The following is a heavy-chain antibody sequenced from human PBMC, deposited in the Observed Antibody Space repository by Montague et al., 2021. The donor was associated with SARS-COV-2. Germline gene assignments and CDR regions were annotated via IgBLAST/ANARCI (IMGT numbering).Heavy chain of an antibody. CDR2: IFHTGTP. Sequence: TLSLTCSLSGGSISSGGFSWSWIRQPPGKGLEWIGHIFHTGTPHYSPSLRSRVTIPIDRSKNQFSLNLDSVTAADTAVYYCARHVRSLMVRGPDFDYWGQGTLVTVSS. V-gene: IGHV4-30-2*01. D-gene: IGHD3-10*01. J-gene: IGHJ4*02. CDR1: GGSISSGGFS. CDR3: ARHVRSLMVRGPDFDY.